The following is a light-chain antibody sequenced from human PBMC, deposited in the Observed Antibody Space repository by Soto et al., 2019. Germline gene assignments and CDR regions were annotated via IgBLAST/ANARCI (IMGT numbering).Light chain of an antibody. CDR2: AAS. CDR3: QQSHTPPLT. J-gene: IGKJ4*01. CDR1: QSISRY. Sequence: DIPMTQSPSPLSASVGDRVTVTCRASQSISRYLNWYQQKPGNAPKLLIYAASNLQSGVPSRISGSGSGTDFTLTISSLHPEDFATYFCQQSHTPPLTFGGGTKVEIK. V-gene: IGKV1-39*01.